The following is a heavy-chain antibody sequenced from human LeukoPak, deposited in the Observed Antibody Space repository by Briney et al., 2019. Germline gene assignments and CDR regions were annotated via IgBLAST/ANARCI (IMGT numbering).Heavy chain of an antibody. V-gene: IGHV3-33*01. CDR2: IWYDGSNK. J-gene: IGHJ4*02. CDR1: GFTFSSYG. Sequence: GGSLRLSCAASGFTFSSYGMPWVRQAPGKGLEWVAVIWYDGSNKYYADSVKGRFTISRDNSKNTLYLQMNSLRAEDTAVYYCARWFCSSTSCWFDYWGQGTLVTVSS. CDR3: ARWFCSSTSCWFDY. D-gene: IGHD2-2*01.